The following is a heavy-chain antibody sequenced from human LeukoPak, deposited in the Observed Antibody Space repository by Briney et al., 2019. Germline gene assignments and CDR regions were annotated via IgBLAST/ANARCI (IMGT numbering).Heavy chain of an antibody. Sequence: GGSLRLSCAASGFTFSSYGMHWVRQAPGKGLEWVAVISYDGSNKYYADSVKGRFTISRDNSKNTLYLQMNSLRAEDTAVYYCAADSSGWSSWGRGTLVTVSS. CDR2: ISYDGSNK. CDR1: GFTFSSYG. J-gene: IGHJ4*02. V-gene: IGHV3-30*03. D-gene: IGHD6-19*01. CDR3: AADSSGWSS.